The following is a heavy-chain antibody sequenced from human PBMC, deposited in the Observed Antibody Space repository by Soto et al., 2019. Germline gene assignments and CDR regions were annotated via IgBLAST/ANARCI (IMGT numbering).Heavy chain of an antibody. Sequence: SETLSLTCPVSGGSVSSYYWSWIRQPPGKGLEWIGYIYYKGSTYYNPSLKSRVTISVDTSKNQFSLKLSSVTAADTAVYYCARHQLILTIAAAGTGRNFQHWGQGTLVTVSS. D-gene: IGHD6-13*01. CDR1: GGSVSSYY. CDR2: IYYKGST. CDR3: ARHQLILTIAAAGTGRNFQH. V-gene: IGHV4-59*08. J-gene: IGHJ1*01.